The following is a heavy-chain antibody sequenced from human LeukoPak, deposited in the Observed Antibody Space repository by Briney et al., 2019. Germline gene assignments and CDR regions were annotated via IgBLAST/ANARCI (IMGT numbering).Heavy chain of an antibody. Sequence: GGSLRLSCAASGFIVTSYYMTWVRQAQGKGLEWGSVIYSGGTTYYADSVKGRVAISRDNSKNTVFLQMNSVRAEDTAVYYCARSYSNHLFGMDVWGQGTTVTVSS. D-gene: IGHD4-11*01. CDR3: ARSYSNHLFGMDV. J-gene: IGHJ6*02. CDR1: GFIVTSYY. V-gene: IGHV3-66*01. CDR2: IYSGGTT.